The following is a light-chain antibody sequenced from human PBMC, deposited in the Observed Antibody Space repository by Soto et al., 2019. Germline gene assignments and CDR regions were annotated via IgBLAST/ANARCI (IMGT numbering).Light chain of an antibody. CDR3: QQSYDHPLT. CDR2: GAS. J-gene: IGKJ5*01. Sequence: EIVLTQSPGTLSLSPGERATLSCRASQSINSRYLAWYQQKPGQAPRLLIYGASSRATGIPDRFSGSGSGTDFTLTISNVQPEDFATYYCQQSYDHPLTFGQGTRLEI. V-gene: IGKV3-20*01. CDR1: QSINSRY.